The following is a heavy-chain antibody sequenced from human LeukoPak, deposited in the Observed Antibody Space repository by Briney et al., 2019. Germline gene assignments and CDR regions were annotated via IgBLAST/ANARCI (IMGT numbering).Heavy chain of an antibody. CDR3: ARQRDSGFDFDS. Sequence: GESLKISCMGSGYSFTNYWIGWVRKVPGSGLEWMGVIYPSDSPTRYSPSLQAQVTISADKSIDTAYLQWSSLKASDTAMYYCARQRDSGFDFDSWGQGTLVTVSS. V-gene: IGHV5-51*01. CDR2: IYPSDSPT. J-gene: IGHJ4*02. D-gene: IGHD5-12*01. CDR1: GYSFTNYW.